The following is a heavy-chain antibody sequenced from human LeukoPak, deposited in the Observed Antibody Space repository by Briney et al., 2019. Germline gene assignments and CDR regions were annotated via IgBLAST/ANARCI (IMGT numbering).Heavy chain of an antibody. V-gene: IGHV4-39*07. J-gene: IGHJ6*03. Sequence: SETLSLTCTVSGGSISSSSYYWGWIRQPPGKGLEWIGSIYYSGSTYYNPSLKSRVTISVDTSKNQFSLKLSSVTAADTAVYYCARVTRRYYDFWSGYYTSPYYMDVWGKGTTVTVSS. CDR1: GGSISSSSYY. CDR2: IYYSGST. CDR3: ARVTRRYYDFWSGYYTSPYYMDV. D-gene: IGHD3-3*01.